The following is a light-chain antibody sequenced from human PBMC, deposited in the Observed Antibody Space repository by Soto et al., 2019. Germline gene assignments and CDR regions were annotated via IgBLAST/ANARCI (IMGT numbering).Light chain of an antibody. CDR3: QSSDSSLSGYV. Sequence: QSVLTQPPSVSGALGQKVTISCTGSSSNIGAGYDVNWYHQLPGTAPKLLIHGNSNRPSGVPDRFSGSKSGTSASLAITGLQAEDEADYFCQSSDSSLSGYVFGTGTKVTVL. CDR1: SSNIGAGYD. J-gene: IGLJ1*01. CDR2: GNS. V-gene: IGLV1-40*01.